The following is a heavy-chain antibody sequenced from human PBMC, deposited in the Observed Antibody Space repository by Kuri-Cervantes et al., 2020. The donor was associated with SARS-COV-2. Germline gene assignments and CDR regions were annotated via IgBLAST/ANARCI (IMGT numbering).Heavy chain of an antibody. V-gene: IGHV4-59*11. CDR1: GGSISSHY. J-gene: IGHJ6*03. CDR2: IYYSGST. Sequence: SETLSLTCTVSGGSISSHYWSWIRQPPGKGLEWIGYIYYSGSTNYNPSLKSRVTMSVDTSKNQFSLKLSSVTAADTAVYYCARDGCGGSCYGYYYMDVWGKGTTVTDSS. D-gene: IGHD2-15*01. CDR3: ARDGCGGSCYGYYYMDV.